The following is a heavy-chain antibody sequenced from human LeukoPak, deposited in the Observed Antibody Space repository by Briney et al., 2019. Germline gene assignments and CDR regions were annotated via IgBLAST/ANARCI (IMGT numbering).Heavy chain of an antibody. V-gene: IGHV6-1*01. Sequence: SQTLSLTCAISGDSVSSNSAAWNWIRQSPSRGLEWLGRTYYRSKWYNDYAVSVKSRITINPDTSKNQFSLQLNSVTAADTAMYYCARHAQDTAMVTPLYYFDFWGQGTLVTVSS. J-gene: IGHJ4*02. CDR2: TYYRSKWYN. D-gene: IGHD5-18*01. CDR1: GDSVSSNSAA. CDR3: ARHAQDTAMVTPLYYFDF.